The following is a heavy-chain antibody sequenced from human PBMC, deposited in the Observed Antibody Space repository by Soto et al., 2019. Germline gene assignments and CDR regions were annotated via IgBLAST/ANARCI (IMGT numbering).Heavy chain of an antibody. CDR3: ARSFSWFDP. Sequence: SETLSLICAVSGYSISSGYYWGWIRQPPGKGLEWIGSIYHSGSTYYNPSLKSRVTISVDTSKNQFSLKLSSVTAADTAVYYCARSFSWFDPWGQGTLVTVSS. V-gene: IGHV4-38-2*01. CDR1: GYSISSGYY. J-gene: IGHJ5*02. CDR2: IYHSGST.